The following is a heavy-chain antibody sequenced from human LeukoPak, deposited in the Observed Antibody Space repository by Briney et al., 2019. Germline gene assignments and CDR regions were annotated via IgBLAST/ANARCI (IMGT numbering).Heavy chain of an antibody. CDR2: INPNSGGT. J-gene: IGHJ3*02. V-gene: IGHV1-2*04. CDR1: GYTFTGYY. Sequence: ASVKVSCKASGYTFTGYYMHWVRQAPGQGLEWMGWINPNSGGTNYAQKFQGWVTMTRDTSISTAYMELSRLRSDDTAVYYCARGGELTSFYDAFDIWGRGTMVTVSS. CDR3: ARGGELTSFYDAFDI. D-gene: IGHD2-2*01.